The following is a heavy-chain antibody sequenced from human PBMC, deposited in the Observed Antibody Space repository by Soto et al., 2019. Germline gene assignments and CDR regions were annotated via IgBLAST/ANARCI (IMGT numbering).Heavy chain of an antibody. V-gene: IGHV3-30-3*01. D-gene: IGHD2-2*02. CDR3: ARGGAVPAVIGHYYYGMDV. Sequence: GGTLRLSCAASGFNFSKFDMHWVRQAPGKELEWVAVISFDGNRRYYPDSVKGRFTISRDNSQNALYLQMNSLRAEDTAVYFYARGGAVPAVIGHYYYGMDVWGQGTTVTVSS. CDR2: ISFDGNRR. J-gene: IGHJ6*02. CDR1: GFNFSKFD.